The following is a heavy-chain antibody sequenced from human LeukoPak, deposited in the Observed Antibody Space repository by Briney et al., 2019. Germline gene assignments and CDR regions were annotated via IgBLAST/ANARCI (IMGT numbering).Heavy chain of an antibody. J-gene: IGHJ3*02. D-gene: IGHD4-11*01. V-gene: IGHV4-30-4*08. CDR2: MYYSGST. CDR3: ARGADYDVFDI. CDR1: GGSISSGGYY. Sequence: SETLSLTCTVSGGSISSGGYYWSWIRQHPGKGLEWIGYMYYSGSTYHNPSLKSRVTLSVDTSKNQFSLKLSSVTAADTAVYYCARGADYDVFDIWGQGTMVTVSS.